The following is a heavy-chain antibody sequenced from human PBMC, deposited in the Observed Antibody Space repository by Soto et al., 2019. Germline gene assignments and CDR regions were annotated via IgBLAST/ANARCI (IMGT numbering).Heavy chain of an antibody. CDR1: GGSISSYY. CDR2: IYYSGST. CDR3: ACAAIFPIVVVPAALDV. V-gene: IGHV4-59*01. D-gene: IGHD2-2*01. Sequence: SETLSLTCTVSGGSISSYYWSWIRQPPGKGLEWIGYIYYSGSTNYNPSLKSRVTISVDTSKNQFSLKLSSVTAADTAVYYCACAAIFPIVVVPAALDVWGQGTTVTVSS. J-gene: IGHJ6*02.